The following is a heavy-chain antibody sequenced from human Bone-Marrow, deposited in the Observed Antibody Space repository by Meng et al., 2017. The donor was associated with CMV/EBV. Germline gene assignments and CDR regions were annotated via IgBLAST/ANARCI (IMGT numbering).Heavy chain of an antibody. J-gene: IGHJ5*02. D-gene: IGHD2-21*01. V-gene: IGHV3-9*01. CDR2: ISWNSGSI. CDR1: GFTFDDYA. CDR3: AKDHCGGDCYNSGWFDP. Sequence: SLKISCAASGFTFDDYAMHWVRQAPGKGLEWVSGISWNSGSIGYADSVKGRFIISRDNSRNTLYLQMNSLRVEDTAVYYCAKDHCGGDCYNSGWFDPWGQGTLVTVSS.